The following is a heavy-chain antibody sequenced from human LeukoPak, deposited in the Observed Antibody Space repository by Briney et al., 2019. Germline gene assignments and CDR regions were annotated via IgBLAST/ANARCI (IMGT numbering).Heavy chain of an antibody. CDR1: GGSFSGYY. CDR3: ARRLLTGYNNWFDP. J-gene: IGHJ5*02. Sequence: PSETLSLTCAVYGGSFSGYYWGWIRQPPGKGLEWIGSIYHSGSTYYNPSLKSRVTISVDTSKNQFSLKLRSVTAADTAVYYCARRLLTGYNNWFDPWGQGTLVTVSS. D-gene: IGHD3-9*01. CDR2: IYHSGST. V-gene: IGHV4-38-2*01.